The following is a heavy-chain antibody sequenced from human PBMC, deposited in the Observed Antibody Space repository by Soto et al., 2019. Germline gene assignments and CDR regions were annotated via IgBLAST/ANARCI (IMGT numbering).Heavy chain of an antibody. V-gene: IGHV4-39*01. J-gene: IGHJ4*02. CDR2: IYYSGST. CDR1: GGSISSSSYY. D-gene: IGHD1-26*01. CDR3: ARWELLTEGFDY. Sequence: SETLSLTCTVSGGSISSSSYYWGWIRQPPGKGLEWIGSIYYSGSTYYNPSLKSRVTISVDTSKNQFSLKLSSVTAADTTVYYCARWELLTEGFDYWGQGTLVTVS.